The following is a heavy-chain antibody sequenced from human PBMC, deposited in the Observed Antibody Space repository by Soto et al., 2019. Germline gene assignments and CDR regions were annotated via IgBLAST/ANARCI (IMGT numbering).Heavy chain of an antibody. V-gene: IGHV3-23*01. J-gene: IGHJ6*02. CDR1: GFTFSSYA. Sequence: PGGSLRLSCAASGFTFSSYAISWVRQAPGKGLEWVSAISGSGGSTYYADSVKGRFTISRDNSKNTLYLQMNSLRAEDTAVYYCAGARTGPKGYYYYYGMDVWGQGTTVTVSS. CDR2: ISGSGGST. CDR3: AGARTGPKGYYYYYGMDV.